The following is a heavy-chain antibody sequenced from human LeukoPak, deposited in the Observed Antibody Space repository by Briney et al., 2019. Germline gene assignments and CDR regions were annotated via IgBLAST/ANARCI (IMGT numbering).Heavy chain of an antibody. CDR1: GFTVSSNH. CDR3: ARDQNY. Sequence: GGSLRLSCAASGFTVSSNHMSWVRQAPGQGLEWVSVLYSGGGTHYADSVKGRFTISSDSSKNTLYLQMNSLRAEDTAVYYCARDQNYWGQGTLVTVSS. CDR2: LYSGGGT. V-gene: IGHV3-53*01. J-gene: IGHJ4*02.